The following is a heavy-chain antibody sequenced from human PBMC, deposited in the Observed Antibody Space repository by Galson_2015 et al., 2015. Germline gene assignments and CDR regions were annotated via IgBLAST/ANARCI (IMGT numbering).Heavy chain of an antibody. V-gene: IGHV4-31*03. CDR2: TSYSGTT. Sequence: TLSLTCSVSGGSISSGDYYWTWIRQHPGKGLEWIGYTSYSGTTNYNPSLKSRLTISLDTSNNQFSLTLTSVTVADTAVYYCASQYCGADCFSPDYWGQGTLVTVSS. J-gene: IGHJ4*02. CDR1: GGSISSGDYY. CDR3: ASQYCGADCFSPDY. D-gene: IGHD2-21*02.